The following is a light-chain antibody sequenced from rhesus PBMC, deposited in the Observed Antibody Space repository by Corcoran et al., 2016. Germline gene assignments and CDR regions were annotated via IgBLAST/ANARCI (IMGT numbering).Light chain of an antibody. V-gene: IGKV3-10*01. Sequence: QVILTQSPATLSLSPGERATLSCRASQSVSYYLAWYQQKPGQAPRPLIYGASNRATGIPDRFSGSGSGKDFTLAISRLEPEDVGVYHCYQHSGGYSFGQGTEVEIK. J-gene: IGKJ2*01. CDR1: QSVSYY. CDR2: GAS. CDR3: YQHSGGYS.